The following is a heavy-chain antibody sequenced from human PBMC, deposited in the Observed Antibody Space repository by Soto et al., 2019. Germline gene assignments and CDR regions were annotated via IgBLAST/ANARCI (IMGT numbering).Heavy chain of an antibody. CDR1: VFTFSSYS. D-gene: IGHD6-13*01. Sequence: GGSLRLSCAASVFTFSSYSMNWVRQAPGKGLEWVSSISSSSSYIYYADSVKGRFTISRDNAKNSLYLQMNSLRAEDTAVYYCARAGGIAAAGMIDYWGQGTLVTVSS. V-gene: IGHV3-21*01. J-gene: IGHJ4*02. CDR2: ISSSSSYI. CDR3: ARAGGIAAAGMIDY.